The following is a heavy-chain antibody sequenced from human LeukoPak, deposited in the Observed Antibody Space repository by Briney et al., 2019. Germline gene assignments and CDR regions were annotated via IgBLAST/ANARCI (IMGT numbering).Heavy chain of an antibody. D-gene: IGHD3-10*01. V-gene: IGHV1-69*13. CDR2: IIPIFGTA. CDR3: AAGGSGTPYYFDY. CDR1: GYTFSTYP. J-gene: IGHJ4*02. Sequence: SVKVSCKASGYTFSTYPMNWVRQAPGQGLEWMGGIIPIFGTANYAQKFQGRVTITADESTSTAYMELSSLRSEDTAVYYCAAGGSGTPYYFDYWGQGTLVTVSS.